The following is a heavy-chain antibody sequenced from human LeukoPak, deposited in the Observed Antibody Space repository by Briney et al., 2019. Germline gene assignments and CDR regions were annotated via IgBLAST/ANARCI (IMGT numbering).Heavy chain of an antibody. V-gene: IGHV3-53*01. Sequence: GGSLRLSCAASGFTVSSNYMSWVRQAPGKGLEWVSVIYSGGSTYYADSVKGRFTISRDDSKNTLYLQMNTLRAEDTAVYYCARSVGATGTYNWFDPWGQGTLVTVSS. D-gene: IGHD1-26*01. CDR1: GFTVSSNY. J-gene: IGHJ5*02. CDR2: IYSGGST. CDR3: ARSVGATGTYNWFDP.